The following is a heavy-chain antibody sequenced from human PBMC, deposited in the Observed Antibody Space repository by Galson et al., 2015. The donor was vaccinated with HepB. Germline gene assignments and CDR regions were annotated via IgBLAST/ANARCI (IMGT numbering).Heavy chain of an antibody. Sequence: SLRLSCAASGFTFSSYSMNWVRQAPGKGLEWVSSISSSSSYIYYADSVKGRFTISRDNAKNSLYLQMNSLRAEDTAVYYCARPAAIAAHDAFDIWGQGTMVTVSS. CDR3: ARPAAIAAHDAFDI. J-gene: IGHJ3*02. D-gene: IGHD2-2*02. V-gene: IGHV3-21*01. CDR1: GFTFSSYS. CDR2: ISSSSSYI.